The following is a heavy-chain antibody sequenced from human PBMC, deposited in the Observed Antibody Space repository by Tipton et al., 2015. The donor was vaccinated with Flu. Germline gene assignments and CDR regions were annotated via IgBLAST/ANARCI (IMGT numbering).Heavy chain of an antibody. CDR3: ARLPLPLSYFDC. V-gene: IGHV4-59*01. Sequence: GLVKPSETLSLTCTVSGGSISSYYWSWIRQPPGKGLEWIGYIYYSGSTNYNPSLKSRVTISVDTSNNQFSLKLSSVTAADTAVYYCARLPLPLSYFDCWGQGTLVTVSS. CDR1: GGSISSYY. J-gene: IGHJ4*02. CDR2: IYYSGST.